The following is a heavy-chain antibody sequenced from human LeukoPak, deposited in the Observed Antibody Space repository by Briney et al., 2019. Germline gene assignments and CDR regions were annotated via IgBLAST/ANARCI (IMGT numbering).Heavy chain of an antibody. CDR2: ISGSGGST. CDR3: AKGLGEQLYYSFDY. J-gene: IGHJ4*02. D-gene: IGHD3-16*01. Sequence: GSLRLSCAASGFTFSSYAMSWVRQAPGKGLEWVSAISGSGGSTYYADSVKGRFAISRDNTKNTMYLQMNRMRAEDTAVYYCAKGLGEQLYYSFDYWGQGTLVTVYS. V-gene: IGHV3-23*01. CDR1: GFTFSSYA.